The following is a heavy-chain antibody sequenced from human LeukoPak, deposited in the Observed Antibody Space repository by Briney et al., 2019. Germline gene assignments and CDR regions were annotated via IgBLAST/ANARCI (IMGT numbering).Heavy chain of an antibody. V-gene: IGHV3-23*01. CDR1: GFAFNFYA. CDR3: AKPISGGLAVSADWFDP. J-gene: IGHJ5*02. Sequence: AGSLPLSCAASGFAFNFYAMSWVRQAPGKGLQWVSTINANGINTYYADSVRGRFTISIDNSKDTLYLNLNSLRAEDTAIYFCAKPISGGLAVSADWFDPRGQGNLGIVSS. CDR2: INANGINT. D-gene: IGHD6-19*01.